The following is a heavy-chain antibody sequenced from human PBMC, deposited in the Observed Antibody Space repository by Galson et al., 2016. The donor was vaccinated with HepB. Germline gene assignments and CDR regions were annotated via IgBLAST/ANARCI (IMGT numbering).Heavy chain of an antibody. CDR2: ISYDGTNK. D-gene: IGHD1-26*01. V-gene: IGHV3-30*18. Sequence: LRLSCAASGFTFNNYGMHWVRQAPGKGLEWVAVISYDGTNKHYADSVKGRFTISRDNSKNTLYLQMNSLITEDTALYYCAKDEIVGASGLVDFWGQGTLVTVSS. CDR1: GFTFNNYG. CDR3: AKDEIVGASGLVDF. J-gene: IGHJ4*02.